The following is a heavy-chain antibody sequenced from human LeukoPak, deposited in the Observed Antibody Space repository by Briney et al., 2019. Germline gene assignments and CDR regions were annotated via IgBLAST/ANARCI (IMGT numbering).Heavy chain of an antibody. CDR3: ARDRAWNYFDY. Sequence: GGSLRLSCAPSGFTFSRHGMHWVRQAPGKGLEWVAIISNDGSRKYYVHSVEGRFTISRDNSKNTLYLQMDSLRAEDTAVYYCARDRAWNYFDYWGQGTLVTVSS. CDR1: GFTFSRHG. V-gene: IGHV3-30*03. CDR2: ISNDGSRK. J-gene: IGHJ4*02. D-gene: IGHD3-3*01.